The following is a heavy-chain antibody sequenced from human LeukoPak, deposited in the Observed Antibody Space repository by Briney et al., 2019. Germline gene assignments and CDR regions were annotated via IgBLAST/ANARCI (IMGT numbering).Heavy chain of an antibody. Sequence: GRSLRLSCAASGFTFSSYGMHWVRQAPGKGLEWVAVIWDDGSNKNYADSVKGRVTVSRDNSQNTPHLQMNSLRAEDTAIYYCARDGGRYSFDYWGQGTLVTVSS. CDR1: GFTFSSYG. CDR3: ARDGGRYSFDY. D-gene: IGHD3-16*01. V-gene: IGHV3-33*01. J-gene: IGHJ4*02. CDR2: IWDDGSNK.